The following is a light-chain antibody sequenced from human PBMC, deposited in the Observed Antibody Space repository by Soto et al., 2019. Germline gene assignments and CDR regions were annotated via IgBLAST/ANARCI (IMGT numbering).Light chain of an antibody. J-gene: IGLJ1*01. V-gene: IGLV2-14*03. CDR2: DVS. CDR1: SRDVGGYNY. Sequence: QSVLTQPASVSGSPGQAITISRTGTSRDVGGYNYVSWYQQYPGKAPKLMIYDVSYRPSGVSNRFSGSKSGNTASLTISGLQAEDEADYYCSSYTSVSSPLYVFGTGTKVTVL. CDR3: SSYTSVSSPLYV.